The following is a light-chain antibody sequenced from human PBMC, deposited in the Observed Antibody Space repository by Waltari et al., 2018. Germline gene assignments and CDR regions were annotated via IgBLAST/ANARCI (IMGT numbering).Light chain of an antibody. V-gene: IGKV3-11*01. CDR2: DAS. CDR3: QQRTSRPLT. CDR1: QSVSGY. J-gene: IGKJ4*01. Sequence: EIVLTQSPATLSLSPGERATLSCRASQSVSGYLAWYQQKPGQAPRLLIYDASNRATGIPARFSGSGSGTDFALTISTLEPEDFAVYYCQQRTSRPLTFGGGTKVEIK.